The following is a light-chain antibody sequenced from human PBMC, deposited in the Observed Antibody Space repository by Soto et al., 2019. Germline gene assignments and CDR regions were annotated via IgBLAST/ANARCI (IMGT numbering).Light chain of an antibody. CDR2: DAS. Sequence: WTKSPGTLSLSPGERATLSCRASQSVRNSLLAWYQQKPGQPPRLLIYDASTRATATPERFSGSGSGTDFTLTISRLEPEDFAVYYCHQYDSIVQTFGQGTKVDIK. J-gene: IGKJ1*01. CDR3: HQYDSIVQT. CDR1: QSVRNSL. V-gene: IGKV3-20*01.